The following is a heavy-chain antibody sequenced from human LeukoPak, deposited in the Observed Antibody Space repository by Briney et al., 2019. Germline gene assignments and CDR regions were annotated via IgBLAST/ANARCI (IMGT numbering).Heavy chain of an antibody. CDR1: GFTFSSYS. J-gene: IGHJ5*02. CDR2: ISSSSSYI. V-gene: IGHV3-21*01. Sequence: GGSLRLSCAASGFTFSSYSMNWVRQAPGKGLEWVSSISSSSSYIYYADSVKGRFTISRDYAKNSLYLQMNRLRAEDTAVYYCARGVLRFLEWQLENWFDPWGQGTLVTVSS. CDR3: ARGVLRFLEWQLENWFDP. D-gene: IGHD3-3*01.